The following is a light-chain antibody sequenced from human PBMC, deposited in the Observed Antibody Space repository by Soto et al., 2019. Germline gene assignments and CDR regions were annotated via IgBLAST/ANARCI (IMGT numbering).Light chain of an antibody. J-gene: IGLJ2*01. CDR2: GNS. V-gene: IGLV1-40*01. CDR1: SSNIGAGYD. Sequence: QSVLTQPPSVSGAPGQRVTISCTGSSSNIGAGYDVHWYQQLPGTAPKLLIYGNSNRPSGVPEQFSGSKSGTSASLVITGRQAEDEADYYCQYYDSSLSGVVFGGGTKLTVL. CDR3: QYYDSSLSGVV.